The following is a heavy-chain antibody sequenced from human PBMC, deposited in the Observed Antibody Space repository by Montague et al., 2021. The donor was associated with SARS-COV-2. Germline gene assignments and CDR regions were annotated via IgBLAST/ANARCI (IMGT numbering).Heavy chain of an antibody. CDR3: ASTYGGNLGYYYYYMDV. D-gene: IGHD4-23*01. Sequence: TLSLTCTVSGGSISSGGYYWGWIRRHPGKGLEWIGYIYYSGSTYYNPSLKSRVTISVDTSKNQFSLKLSSVTAADTAVYYCASTYGGNLGYYYYYMDVWGKGTTVTVSS. V-gene: IGHV4-31*03. CDR2: IYYSGST. J-gene: IGHJ6*03. CDR1: GGSISSGGYY.